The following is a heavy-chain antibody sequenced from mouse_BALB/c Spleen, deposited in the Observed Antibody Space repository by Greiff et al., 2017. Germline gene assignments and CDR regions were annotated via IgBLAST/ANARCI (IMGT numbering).Heavy chain of an antibody. Sequence: EVQLQQSGPGLVKPSQTVSLTCTVTGISITTGNYRWSWIRQFPGNKLEWIGYIYYSGTITYNPSLTSRTTITRDTSKNQFFLEMNSLTAEDTATYYCARERGEMIFDYWGQGTTLTVSS. CDR3: ARERGEMIFDY. CDR2: IYYSGTI. V-gene: IGHV3-5*02. J-gene: IGHJ2*01. D-gene: IGHD2-3*01. CDR1: GISITTGNYR.